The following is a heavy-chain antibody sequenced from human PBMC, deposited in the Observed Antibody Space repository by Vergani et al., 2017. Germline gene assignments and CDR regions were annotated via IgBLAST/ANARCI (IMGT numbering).Heavy chain of an antibody. Sequence: EVHLLESGGGLIQPGGSLRISCAASGFTFSDVWMSWVRQAPGKGLEWVARIKSNADGGSADYAASVKGRFIISRDDSKNFLYLQMNSLKIEDTALYIWTAEKGVAFYYSYIQMDVWGKGTTVTVSS. CDR1: GFTFSDVW. V-gene: IGHV3-15*01. CDR2: IKSNADGGSA. D-gene: IGHD2-15*01. CDR3: TAEKGVAFYYSYIQMDV. J-gene: IGHJ6*03.